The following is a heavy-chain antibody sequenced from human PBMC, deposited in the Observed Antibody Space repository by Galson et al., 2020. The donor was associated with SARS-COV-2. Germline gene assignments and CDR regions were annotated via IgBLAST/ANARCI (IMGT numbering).Heavy chain of an antibody. Sequence: ASVQVSCKASGYSFTSYDVTWVRQAPRQGLEWMGWINPYNGNTDYAQQLKGRVTMNTDTSTTTAYMELRSLRSDDTAEYYLAIKGLWFGELYYWGQGTLVTFSS. D-gene: IGHD3-10*01. J-gene: IGHJ4*02. CDR1: GYSFTSYD. CDR2: INPYNGNT. CDR3: AIKGLWFGELYY. V-gene: IGHV1-18*01.